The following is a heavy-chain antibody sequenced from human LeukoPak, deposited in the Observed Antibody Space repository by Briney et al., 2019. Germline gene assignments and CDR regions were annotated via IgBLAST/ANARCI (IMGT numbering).Heavy chain of an antibody. CDR3: ARKTGATGEAFDY. Sequence: GGSLRLSCAASGLTFSSHWMHWVRQAPGKGLVWVSRITNDGSSTTYADSVKGRFTISRDNAKNMLYLQVNSLRAEDTAVYYCARKTGATGEAFDYWGQGTLVTVSS. CDR1: GLTFSSHW. D-gene: IGHD1-1*01. J-gene: IGHJ4*02. V-gene: IGHV3-74*01. CDR2: ITNDGSST.